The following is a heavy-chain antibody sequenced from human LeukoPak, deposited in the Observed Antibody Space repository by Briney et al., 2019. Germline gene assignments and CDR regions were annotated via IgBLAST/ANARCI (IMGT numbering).Heavy chain of an antibody. Sequence: PGGSLRISCAVSGFPFSNSWMYGVRQAPGKGLEGVANIKKDGSGISYVDSVKGRFIISRDNARNSLYLQMNSLRVEDTAVYFCAGGNSMDVWGKGTAVTVSS. CDR2: IKKDGSGI. CDR3: AGGNSMDV. V-gene: IGHV3-7*03. J-gene: IGHJ6*04. D-gene: IGHD1/OR15-1a*01. CDR1: GFPFSNSW.